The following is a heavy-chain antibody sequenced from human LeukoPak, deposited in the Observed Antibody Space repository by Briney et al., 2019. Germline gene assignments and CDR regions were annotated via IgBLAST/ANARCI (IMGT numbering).Heavy chain of an antibody. Sequence: SETLSLTCAVYGGSFSGYYWSWIRQPPGKGLEWIGEINHSGSTNYNPSLKSRVTISVDTSKNQFSLKLSSVTAADTAVYYCAREGRTSTVTHVFDYWGQGTLVTVSS. CDR3: AREGRTSTVTHVFDY. V-gene: IGHV4-34*01. CDR2: INHSGST. D-gene: IGHD4-17*01. J-gene: IGHJ4*02. CDR1: GGSFSGYY.